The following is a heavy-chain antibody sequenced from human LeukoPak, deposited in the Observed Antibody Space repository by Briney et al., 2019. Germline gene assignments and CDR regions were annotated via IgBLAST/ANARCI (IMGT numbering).Heavy chain of an antibody. J-gene: IGHJ3*02. CDR2: ISYSGSST. Sequence: GGSLRLSCATSGLTFSTYTMSWVRQAPGEGLEWVSTISYSGSSTSYADSVKGRFTISRDNAKNTLYLQMNSLRAEDTAVYYCAREEGDGYNYAAFDIWGQGTMVTVSS. V-gene: IGHV3-23*01. CDR3: AREEGDGYNYAAFDI. CDR1: GLTFSTYT. D-gene: IGHD5-24*01.